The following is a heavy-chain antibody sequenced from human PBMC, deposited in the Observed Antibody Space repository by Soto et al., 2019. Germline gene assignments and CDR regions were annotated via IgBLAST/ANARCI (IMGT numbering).Heavy chain of an antibody. Sequence: PGGSLRLSCAASGFTVSSNYMSWVRQAPGKGLEWVSVIYSGGSTYYADSVKGRFTISRDNSKNTLYLQMGGLTIEDMALYYCARERPAGSYDYWGRGTLVTVSS. CDR3: ARERPAGSYDY. CDR2: IYSGGST. D-gene: IGHD1-26*01. J-gene: IGHJ4*02. CDR1: GFTVSSNY. V-gene: IGHV3-53*05.